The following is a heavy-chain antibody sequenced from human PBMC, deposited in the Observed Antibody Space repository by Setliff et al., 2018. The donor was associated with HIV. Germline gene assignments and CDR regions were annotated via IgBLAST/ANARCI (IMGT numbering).Heavy chain of an antibody. CDR2: VYTTGSA. V-gene: IGHV4-61*09. D-gene: IGHD6-19*01. CDR1: GASFIRSRYY. J-gene: IGHJ4*02. Sequence: PSETLSLTCTVSGASFIRSRYYWSWIRQPAGKGLEWIGHVYTTGSASYNPSLESRVTILEALSKNQFSLNLDSVTAADTAVYFCARALAGGSGWNYFDLWGPRTLVTVSS. CDR3: ARALAGGSGWNYFDL.